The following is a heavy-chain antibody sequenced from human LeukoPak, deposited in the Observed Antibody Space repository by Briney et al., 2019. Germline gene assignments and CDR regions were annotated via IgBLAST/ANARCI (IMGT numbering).Heavy chain of an antibody. CDR2: INPSGGST. Sequence: ASVKVSCKASGYTFTSYYIHWVRQAPGQGLEWMGVINPSGGSTSYAQKFQGRVTMTRDTSTSTVYMELSSLRSEDTAVYYCARDPDGWLFDYWGQGTLVTVSS. J-gene: IGHJ4*02. CDR1: GYTFTSYY. D-gene: IGHD3-22*01. V-gene: IGHV1-46*01. CDR3: ARDPDGWLFDY.